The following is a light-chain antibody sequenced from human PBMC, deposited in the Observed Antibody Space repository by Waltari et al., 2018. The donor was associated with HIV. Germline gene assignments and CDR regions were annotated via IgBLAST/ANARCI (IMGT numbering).Light chain of an antibody. CDR1: RSNIGNNY. CDR3: GTWDSSLSAV. CDR2: DNN. J-gene: IGLJ3*02. Sequence: SVFTQPPSVSPAPGQRVTIPCSGRRSNIGNNYVSWYHHLPGAAPKLLIYDNNNRPSVIPDRFSGSKSGTSATLVITGLQTGDEADYYCGTWDSSLSAVFGGGTKLTVL. V-gene: IGLV1-51*01.